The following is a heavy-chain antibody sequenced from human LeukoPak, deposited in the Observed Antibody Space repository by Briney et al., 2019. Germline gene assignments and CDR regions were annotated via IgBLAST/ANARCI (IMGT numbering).Heavy chain of an antibody. CDR1: GYTFTTYY. V-gene: IGHV1-46*01. Sequence: GASVKVSCKASGYTFTTYYIHWVRQAPGQGLGGMGIINPIGGSTVYAQKFQGRVTMTRDTSTSTVYMELTSLRSEDTAVYYCARVDDFWSGDFDIWGQGTMVTVSS. J-gene: IGHJ3*02. CDR3: ARVDDFWSGDFDI. D-gene: IGHD3-3*01. CDR2: INPIGGST.